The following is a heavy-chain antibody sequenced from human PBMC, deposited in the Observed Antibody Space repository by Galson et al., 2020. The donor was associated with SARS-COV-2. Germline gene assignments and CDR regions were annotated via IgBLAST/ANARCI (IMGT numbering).Heavy chain of an antibody. CDR3: ARESAVQGGYYMDV. D-gene: IGHD3-10*01. V-gene: IGHV3-74*01. Sequence: ALHGESLKISCAASGFTFSTYWMHWVRQAPGKGLVWVSRIHRDGSTTTYADSVQGRFTISRDNAKNRLYLQMSSLRAEDAAVYYCARESAVQGGYYMDVWGKGTTVTVSS. CDR2: IHRDGSTT. J-gene: IGHJ6*03. CDR1: GFTFSTYW.